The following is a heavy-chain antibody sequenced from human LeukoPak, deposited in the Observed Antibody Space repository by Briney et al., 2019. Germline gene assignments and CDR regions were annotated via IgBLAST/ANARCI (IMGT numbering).Heavy chain of an antibody. CDR1: GFTFSGSA. CDR2: IRSKANSYAT. V-gene: IGHV3-73*01. D-gene: IGHD2-2*03. Sequence: GGSLRLSCAASGFTFSGSAMHWVRQASGKGLEWVGRIRSKANSYATAYAASVKGRFTISRDDSKNTAYLQMNSLKTEDTAVYYCTRHRSLVDIVVVPAPYYMDVWGKGTTVTVSS. J-gene: IGHJ6*03. CDR3: TRHRSLVDIVVVPAPYYMDV.